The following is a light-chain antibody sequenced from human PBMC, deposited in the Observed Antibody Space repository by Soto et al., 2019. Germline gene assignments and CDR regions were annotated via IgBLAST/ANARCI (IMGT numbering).Light chain of an antibody. CDR3: CSYAGIYSYV. Sequence: QSVLTQPRSVSGSPGQSVTISCTGTSSDVGRFEYVSWYQQHPGEAPKVVVYDITKRPSGVPDRFSGSKSGNTASLTISGLQAEDEADYYCCSYAGIYSYVFGTETKVTVL. CDR1: SSDVGRFEY. CDR2: DIT. J-gene: IGLJ1*01. V-gene: IGLV2-11*01.